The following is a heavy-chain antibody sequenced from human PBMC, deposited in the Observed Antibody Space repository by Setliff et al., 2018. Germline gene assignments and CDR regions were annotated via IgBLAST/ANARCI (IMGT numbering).Heavy chain of an antibody. V-gene: IGHV1-8*01. CDR2: MNPNSGNT. Sequence: ASVKVSCKASGYTFTSYDINWVRQATGQGLEWMGWMNPNSGNTGYAQKFQGRVTMTRNTSISTAYMELSSLRSEDTAAYYCATEKFPGDWGDYWGQGMLVTVPQ. D-gene: IGHD2-21*01. CDR3: ATEKFPGDWGDY. CDR1: GYTFTSYD. J-gene: IGHJ4*02.